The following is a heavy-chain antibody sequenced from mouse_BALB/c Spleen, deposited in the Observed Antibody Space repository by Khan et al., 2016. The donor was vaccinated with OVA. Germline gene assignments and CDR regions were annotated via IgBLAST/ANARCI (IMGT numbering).Heavy chain of an antibody. V-gene: IGHV3-2*02. CDR1: GYSITSGYA. Sequence: EVQLQESGPGLVKPSQSLSLTCTVTGYSITSGYAWNWIRQFPGNKLEWMGYISYSGSTSYTPSLRSRISITRDTSKNQFFLQLNSVTTKDTATYYCARKNYYGYAMDYWGQGTSVTVSS. CDR2: ISYSGST. CDR3: ARKNYYGYAMDY. J-gene: IGHJ4*01. D-gene: IGHD1-1*01.